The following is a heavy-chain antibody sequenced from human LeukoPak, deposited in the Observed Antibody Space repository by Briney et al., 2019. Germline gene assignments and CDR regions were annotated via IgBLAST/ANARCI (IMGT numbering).Heavy chain of an antibody. J-gene: IGHJ4*02. V-gene: IGHV4-38-2*02. Sequence: SETLSLTCSVSGYSISSDYYWGCIRQPLGKGLEWIGFIYYSGSTYYNPSLKSRVTISVDTSKNQFSLKLSSVTAADTAMYYCARYDVWGTYRAFDYWGQGTLVTVSS. CDR3: ARYDVWGTYRAFDY. D-gene: IGHD3-16*02. CDR2: IYYSGST. CDR1: GYSISSDYY.